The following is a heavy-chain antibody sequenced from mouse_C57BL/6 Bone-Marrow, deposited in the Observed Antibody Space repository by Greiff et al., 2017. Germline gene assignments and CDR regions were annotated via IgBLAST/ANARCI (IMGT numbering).Heavy chain of an antibody. CDR3: ARFIYYGYYFDY. CDR2: IYPGDGDT. V-gene: IGHV1-82*01. Sequence: VNVVESGPELVKPGASVKISCKASGYAFSSSWMNWVKQRPGKGLEWIGRIYPGDGDTNYNGKFKGKATLTADKSSSTAYMQLSSLTSEDSAVYFCARFIYYGYYFDYWGQGTTLTVSS. CDR1: GYAFSSSW. J-gene: IGHJ2*01. D-gene: IGHD2-2*01.